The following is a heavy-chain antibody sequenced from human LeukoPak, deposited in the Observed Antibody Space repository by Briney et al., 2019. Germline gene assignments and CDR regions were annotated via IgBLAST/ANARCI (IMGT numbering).Heavy chain of an antibody. CDR1: GYTFTGYY. CDR3: ARAHDYSNYVGAY. V-gene: IGHV1-2*02. CDR2: INPNSGGT. D-gene: IGHD4-11*01. J-gene: IGHJ4*02. Sequence: ASVKVSCKASGYTFTGYYMHWVRQAPGQGLEWMGWINPNSGGTNFAQNFQGRDTMTRDTSISTAYMELSRLTSDDTAVYYCARAHDYSNYVGAYWGQGTLVTVSS.